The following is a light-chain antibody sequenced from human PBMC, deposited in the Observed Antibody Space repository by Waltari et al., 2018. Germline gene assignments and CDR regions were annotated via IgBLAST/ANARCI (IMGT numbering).Light chain of an antibody. V-gene: IGKV3-20*01. CDR1: QNIGRY. Sequence: EIVLTQSPGTLSLSPGERATLSCRASQNIGRYLVWYQPKPGQAPRLLIFESSRRATGIPDRFSGSWSGTDCSLTISRLEPEDFAVYYCQNHERLPATFGQGTKVEIK. CDR2: ESS. CDR3: QNHERLPAT. J-gene: IGKJ1*01.